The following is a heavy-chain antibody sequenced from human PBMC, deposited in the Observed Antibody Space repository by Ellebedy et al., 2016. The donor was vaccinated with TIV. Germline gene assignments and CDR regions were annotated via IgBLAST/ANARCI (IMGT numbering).Heavy chain of an antibody. CDR3: ARARGCSGGRCYSADY. Sequence: PGGSLRLSCTVSGFSFRSYGMHWVRQAPGKGLEWVAVISYDGSNKNYADSVKGRFTISRDNSKNTLYLQMNSLRAEDTAVYYCARARGCSGGRCYSADYWGQGTLVTVSS. J-gene: IGHJ4*02. V-gene: IGHV3-30*03. D-gene: IGHD2-15*01. CDR2: ISYDGSNK. CDR1: GFSFRSYG.